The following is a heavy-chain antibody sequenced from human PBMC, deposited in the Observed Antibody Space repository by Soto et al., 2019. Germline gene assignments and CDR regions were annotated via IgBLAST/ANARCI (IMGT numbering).Heavy chain of an antibody. V-gene: IGHV3-15*06. D-gene: IGHD3-10*01. CDR3: FFGRSEVY. CDR1: GFIFSKAW. CDR2: IQTKADGGTI. Sequence: GGSLRLSCAGSGFIFSKAWMSWVRQVPGKGLEWVGRIQTKADGGTIHYAASVKDRFTISRDDSKNTLYLQMNSLKTDDTAVYYCFFGRSEVYWGQGTLVTVSS. J-gene: IGHJ4*02.